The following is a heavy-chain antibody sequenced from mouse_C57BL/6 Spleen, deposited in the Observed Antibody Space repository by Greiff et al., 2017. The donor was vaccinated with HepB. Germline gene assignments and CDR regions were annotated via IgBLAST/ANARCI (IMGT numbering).Heavy chain of an antibody. CDR2: IYPGDGDT. J-gene: IGHJ4*01. D-gene: IGHD2-2*01. Sequence: VKLMESGPELVKPGASVKISCKASGYAFSSSWMNWVKQRPGKGLEWIGRIYPGDGDTNYNGKFKGKATLTADKSSSTAYMQLSSLTSEDSAVYFCARWRDIWLGDYWGQGTSVTVSS. V-gene: IGHV1-82*01. CDR3: ARWRDIWLGDY. CDR1: GYAFSSSW.